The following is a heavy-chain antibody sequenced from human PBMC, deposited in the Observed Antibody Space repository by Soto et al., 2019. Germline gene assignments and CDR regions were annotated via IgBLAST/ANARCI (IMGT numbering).Heavy chain of an antibody. CDR2: IYYSGST. CDR3: ARVSSDYYDSSGFDY. Sequence: PSETLSLTCTVSGGSISSYYWSWIRQPPGKGLEWIGYIYYSGSTNYNPSLKSRATISVDTSKNQFSLKLSSVTAADTAVYYCARVSSDYYDSSGFDYWGQGTLVTVSS. D-gene: IGHD3-22*01. CDR1: GGSISSYY. V-gene: IGHV4-59*01. J-gene: IGHJ4*02.